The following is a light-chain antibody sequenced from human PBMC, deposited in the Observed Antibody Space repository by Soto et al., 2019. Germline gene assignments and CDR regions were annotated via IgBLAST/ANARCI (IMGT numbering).Light chain of an antibody. V-gene: IGLV1-40*01. CDR2: VNS. Sequence: QSVLTQPPSVSGAPGQRVTISCTGSSSNIGADYDVHWYQQLPGTAPKLLIYVNSNRPSGVLDRFSGSKSGTSASLAITGLQAEDEADYYCQSYDSSLSGSVFGGGTKLTVL. CDR1: SSNIGADYD. CDR3: QSYDSSLSGSV. J-gene: IGLJ2*01.